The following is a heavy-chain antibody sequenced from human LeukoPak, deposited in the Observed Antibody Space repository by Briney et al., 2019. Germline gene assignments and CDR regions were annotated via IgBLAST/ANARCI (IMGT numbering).Heavy chain of an antibody. V-gene: IGHV3-7*01. CDR3: ARNPPGIVGAPTHYCYYMDV. CDR1: GFTFSSYW. CDR2: IKQDGSEK. D-gene: IGHD1-26*01. J-gene: IGHJ6*03. Sequence: PGGSLRLSCAASGFTFSSYWMSWVRQAPGKGLQWVANIKQDGSEKNYVDYVKGRFSISRDNDKNSLYLQMNSLTAEATAVYYCARNPPGIVGAPTHYCYYMDVWGRGTTVTISS.